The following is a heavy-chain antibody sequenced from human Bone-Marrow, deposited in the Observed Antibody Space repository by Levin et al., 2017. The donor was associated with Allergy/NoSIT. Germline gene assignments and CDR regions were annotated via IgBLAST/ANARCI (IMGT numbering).Heavy chain of an antibody. J-gene: IGHJ6*02. CDR1: GFTFSSYG. V-gene: IGHV3-30*18. Sequence: GGSLRLSCAASGFTFSSYGMHWVRQAPGKGLEWVAVISYDGSNKYYADSVKGRFTISRDNSKNTLYLQMNSLRAEDTAVYYCAKDGPYEPPRGGDYDGMDVWGQGTTVTVSS. CDR3: AKDGPYEPPRGGDYDGMDV. D-gene: IGHD1-14*01. CDR2: ISYDGSNK.